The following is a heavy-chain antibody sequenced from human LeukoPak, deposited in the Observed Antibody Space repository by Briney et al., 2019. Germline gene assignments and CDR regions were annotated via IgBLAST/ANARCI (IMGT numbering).Heavy chain of an antibody. V-gene: IGHV1-2*02. J-gene: IGHJ6*02. CDR3: ASGLGAGSGTDYYYYGVDV. CDR1: GYTFTGYY. CDR2: INPNSGGT. D-gene: IGHD3-10*01. Sequence: ASVKVSCKASGYTFTGYYMHWVRQAPGQGLEWMGWINPNSGGTNYAQKFQGRVTMTRDTSISTAYMELSRLRSDDTAVYYCASGLGAGSGTDYYYYGVDVWGQGTTVTVSS.